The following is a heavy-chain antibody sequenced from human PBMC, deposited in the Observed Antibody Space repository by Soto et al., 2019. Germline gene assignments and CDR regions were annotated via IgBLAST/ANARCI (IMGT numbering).Heavy chain of an antibody. CDR1: GGSFSGYY. D-gene: IGHD6-6*01. CDR2: INHSGST. J-gene: IGHJ3*01. V-gene: IGHV4-34*01. CDR3: ARGVHPHP. Sequence: QVQLQQWGAGLLKPSETLSLTCAVYGGSFSGYYWSWIRQPPGKGLEWIGEINHSGSTNYNPSLKSRVTISVDTSKNHFSLKLSSVTAADTAVYYCARGVHPHPWGQGTMVTVSS.